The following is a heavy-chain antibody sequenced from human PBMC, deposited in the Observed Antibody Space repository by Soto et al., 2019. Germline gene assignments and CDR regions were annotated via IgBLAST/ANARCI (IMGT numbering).Heavy chain of an antibody. CDR1: GFTFSTYA. Sequence: PGGSLRLSCAASGFTFSTYAMYWVRQAPGKGLEWVALISFDGSSEYYADSVKGRFTISRDNSKDTLYLQMNSLRAEDTAVFYCARSVRGVANTGIDYWGQGTLVTAPQ. CDR3: ARSVRGVANTGIDY. J-gene: IGHJ4*02. CDR2: ISFDGSSE. V-gene: IGHV3-30*04. D-gene: IGHD3-10*01.